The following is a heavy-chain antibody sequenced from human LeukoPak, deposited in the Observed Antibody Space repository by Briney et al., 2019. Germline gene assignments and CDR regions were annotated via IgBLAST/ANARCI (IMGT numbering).Heavy chain of an antibody. CDR1: GDSISSNY. J-gene: IGHJ3*01. CDR2: IFYIGTT. V-gene: IGHV4-59*08. Sequence: PSETLSLTCTVSGDSISSNYWSWIRQSPGERTGWIAYIFYIGTTSYSPSLKSRVSISADTSKNQISLTLSSVTAADTAVYYCARHLQLWAFDAWGQGTMVTVSS. D-gene: IGHD1-1*01. CDR3: ARHLQLWAFDA.